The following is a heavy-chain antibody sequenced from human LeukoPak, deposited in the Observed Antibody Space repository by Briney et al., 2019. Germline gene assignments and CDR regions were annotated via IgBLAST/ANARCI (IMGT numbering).Heavy chain of an antibody. D-gene: IGHD3-22*01. CDR3: ASHMRGSGYNAAFDY. CDR2: IYTSGST. Sequence: SETLSLTCTVSGGSISSYYWSWIRQPAGKGLEWIGRIYTSGSTNYNPSLKSRVTMSVDTSKNQLSLKLSSVTAADTAVYYCASHMRGSGYNAAFDYWGQGTLVTVSS. V-gene: IGHV4-4*07. CDR1: GGSISSYY. J-gene: IGHJ4*02.